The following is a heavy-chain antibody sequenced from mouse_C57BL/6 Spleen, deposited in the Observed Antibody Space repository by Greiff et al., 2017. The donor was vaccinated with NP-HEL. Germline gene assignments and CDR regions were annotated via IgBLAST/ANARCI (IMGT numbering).Heavy chain of an antibody. CDR2: ISNLAYSI. CDR3: ARLDDYAMDY. CDR1: GFTFSDYG. V-gene: IGHV5-15*01. J-gene: IGHJ4*01. Sequence: EVKLLESGGGLVQPGGSLKLSCAASGFTFSDYGMAWVRQAPRKGPEWVAFISNLAYSIYYADTVTGRFTISRENAKNTLYLEMSSLRSEDTAMYYCARLDDYAMDYWGQGTSVTVSS.